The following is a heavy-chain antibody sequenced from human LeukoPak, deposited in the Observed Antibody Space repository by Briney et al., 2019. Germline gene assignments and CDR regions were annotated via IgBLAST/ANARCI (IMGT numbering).Heavy chain of an antibody. CDR2: ISGSGGST. V-gene: IGHV3-23*01. CDR1: GFTFNSYA. CDR3: AKDYYGSGLNYMDV. D-gene: IGHD3-10*01. J-gene: IGHJ6*03. Sequence: GGSLRLSCAASGFTFNSYAMSWVRQAPGKGLEWVSAISGSGGSTYYADSVKGRFTISRDNSKNTLYLQMNSLRAEDTAVYYCAKDYYGSGLNYMDVWGKGTTVTVSS.